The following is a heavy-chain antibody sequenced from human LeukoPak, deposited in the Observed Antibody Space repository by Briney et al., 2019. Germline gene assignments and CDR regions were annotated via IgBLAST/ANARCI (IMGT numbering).Heavy chain of an antibody. CDR1: GFTFSSYG. V-gene: IGHV3-30*03. CDR3: ATGDEVAFSLDY. J-gene: IGHJ4*02. D-gene: IGHD5-24*01. CDR2: ISYDGSNK. Sequence: GGSLRLSCAASGFTFSSYGMHWVRQAPGKGLEWVAVISYDGSNKYYADSVRGRFTISRDNSKNTLYLQMNSLRAEDTAVYYCATGDEVAFSLDYWGQGTLVTVSS.